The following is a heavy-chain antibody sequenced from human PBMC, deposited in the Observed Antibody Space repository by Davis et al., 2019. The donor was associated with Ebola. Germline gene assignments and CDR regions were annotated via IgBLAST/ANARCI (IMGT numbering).Heavy chain of an antibody. Sequence: ASVKVSCKASGYTFTSYDINCVRQPTGQGLEWMGWMNPNSGNTGYAQKFQGRVTMTRNTPISTAYMELSSLRYEDTAVYYCARGYWRYFDLWGRGTLVTVSS. CDR3: ARGYWRYFDL. J-gene: IGHJ2*01. V-gene: IGHV1-8*02. CDR2: MNPNSGNT. CDR1: GYTFTSYD. D-gene: IGHD1-1*01.